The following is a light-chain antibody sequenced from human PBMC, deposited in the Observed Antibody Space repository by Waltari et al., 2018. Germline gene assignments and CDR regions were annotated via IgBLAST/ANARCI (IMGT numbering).Light chain of an antibody. J-gene: IGLJ3*02. CDR1: SSNIGPGHD. CDR2: RNT. V-gene: IGLV1-40*01. CDR3: QSFDNYVSGGAV. Sequence: SVLTQPPSVSGAPGQRVTISCTGSSSNIGPGHDVHWYQLLPGTAPKLLSYRNTMRPSGVPDRFSGSKSGTSASLAITGLQAEDEADYFYQSFDNYVSGGAVFGGGTKLAVL.